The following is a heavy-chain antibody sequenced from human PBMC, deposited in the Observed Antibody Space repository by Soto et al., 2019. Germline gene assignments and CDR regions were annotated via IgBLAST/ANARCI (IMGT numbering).Heavy chain of an antibody. CDR3: ARSVSSGSYSNFDF. D-gene: IGHD1-26*01. J-gene: IGHJ4*02. Sequence: PGGSLRLSCAAAGFTFRNHAMSWVRQAPGKGLEWVSAISGSGGSTHYADSVKGRFTFSRDNSKNTLSLQMNSLRAEDTAAYYCARSVSSGSYSNFDFWGQGTLVTVS. V-gene: IGHV3-23*01. CDR2: ISGSGGST. CDR1: GFTFRNHA.